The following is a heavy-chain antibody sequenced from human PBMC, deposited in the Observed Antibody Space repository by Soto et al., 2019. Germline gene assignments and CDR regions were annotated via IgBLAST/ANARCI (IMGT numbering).Heavy chain of an antibody. CDR3: AREAVVVVAATLYYYYYYMDV. J-gene: IGHJ6*03. CDR1: GGTFSSYT. V-gene: IGHV1-69*04. Sequence: SVKVSCKASGGTFSSYTISWVRQAPGQGLEWMGRIIPILGIANYAQKFQGRVTITADKSTSTAHMELSSLRSEDTAVYYCAREAVVVVAATLYYYYYYMDVWGKGTTVTVSS. D-gene: IGHD2-15*01. CDR2: IIPILGIA.